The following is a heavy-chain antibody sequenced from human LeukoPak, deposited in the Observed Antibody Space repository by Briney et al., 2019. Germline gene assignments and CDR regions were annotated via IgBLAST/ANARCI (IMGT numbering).Heavy chain of an antibody. J-gene: IGHJ2*01. D-gene: IGHD3-22*01. V-gene: IGHV3-66*01. CDR3: ARGDYYGSGAHYAGSPSPGYFDL. CDR1: EFTFSSFA. CDR2: IYSGGST. Sequence: GGSLRLSCAASEFTFSSFAMSWVRQAPGKGLECVSIIYSGGSTYYADSVKGRFTISRDNSKNTLYFQMNSLRAEDTAVYYCARGDYYGSGAHYAGSPSPGYFDLWGRGTLVTVSS.